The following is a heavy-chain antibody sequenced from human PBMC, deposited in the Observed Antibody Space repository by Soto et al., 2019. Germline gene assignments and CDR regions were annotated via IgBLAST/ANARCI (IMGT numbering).Heavy chain of an antibody. CDR2: IFYKGTT. Sequence: QVQLQESGPGLVKPSGTLSLTCSVSGGSINNFYWAWIRQPPGKELEWIGHIFYKGTTKYNPSLECRVTISLDKSENQFSLKLPSLTAADTGVYYCAREFPSVMTTYGVDVWGQGTTVTVSS. D-gene: IGHD1-1*01. V-gene: IGHV4-59*01. CDR3: AREFPSVMTTYGVDV. CDR1: GGSINNFY. J-gene: IGHJ6*02.